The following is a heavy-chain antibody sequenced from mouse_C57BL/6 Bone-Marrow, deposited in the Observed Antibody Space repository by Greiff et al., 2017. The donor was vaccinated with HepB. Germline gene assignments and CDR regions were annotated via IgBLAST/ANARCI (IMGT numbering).Heavy chain of an antibody. Sequence: VQLQESGAELARPGASVKLSCKASGYTFTSFGISWVKQRTGQGLEWIGEIYPRSGNTYYNEKFKGKATLTADKSSSTAYMELRSLTSEDSAVYFCARSGGYDGSFAYWGQGTLVTVSA. CDR3: ARSGGYDGSFAY. CDR2: IYPRSGNT. CDR1: GYTFTSFG. J-gene: IGHJ3*01. D-gene: IGHD2-2*01. V-gene: IGHV1-81*01.